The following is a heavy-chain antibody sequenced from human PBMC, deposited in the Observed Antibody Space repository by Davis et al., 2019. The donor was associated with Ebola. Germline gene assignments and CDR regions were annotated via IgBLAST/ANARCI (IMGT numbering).Heavy chain of an antibody. CDR3: ARAAAERNFDY. CDR1: GFTFSSYA. Sequence: SCAASGFTFSSYAMHWVRQAPGKGLEWVAVISYDGSNKYYADSVKGRFTISRDNSKNTLYLQMNSLRAEDTAVYYCARAAAERNFDYWGQGTLVTVSS. V-gene: IGHV3-30*04. D-gene: IGHD6-13*01. CDR2: ISYDGSNK. J-gene: IGHJ4*02.